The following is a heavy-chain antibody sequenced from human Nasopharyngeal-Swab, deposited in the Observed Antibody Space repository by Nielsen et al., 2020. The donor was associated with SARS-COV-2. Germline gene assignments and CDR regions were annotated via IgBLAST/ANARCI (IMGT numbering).Heavy chain of an antibody. Sequence: SETLSLTCTVSGVSISSSSYYWGWIRQPPGKGLEWIGSIYYSGSTYYNPSLKSRVTISVDTSKNQFSLNLRSVTAADTAVYYCARIVDTAMHFDYWDQGTLVTVSS. D-gene: IGHD5-18*01. J-gene: IGHJ4*02. CDR3: ARIVDTAMHFDY. CDR1: GVSISSSSYY. CDR2: IYYSGST. V-gene: IGHV4-39*07.